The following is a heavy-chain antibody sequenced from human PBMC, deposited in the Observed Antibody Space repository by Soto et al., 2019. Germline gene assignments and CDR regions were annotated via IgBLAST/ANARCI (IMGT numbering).Heavy chain of an antibody. V-gene: IGHV3-30-3*01. CDR1: GFTFSSYA. CDR3: ARNTRYNWNDVAGMDV. J-gene: IGHJ6*02. CDR2: ISYDGSNK. Sequence: VQLVESGGGVVQPGRSLRLSCAASGFTFSSYAMHWVRQAPGKGLEWVAVISYDGSNKYYADSVKGRFTISRDNSKNTLYLQMNSLRAEDTAVYYCARNTRYNWNDVAGMDVWGQGTTVTVSS. D-gene: IGHD1-1*01.